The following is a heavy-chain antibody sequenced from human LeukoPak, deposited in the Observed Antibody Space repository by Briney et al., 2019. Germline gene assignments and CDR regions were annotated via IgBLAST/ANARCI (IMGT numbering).Heavy chain of an antibody. D-gene: IGHD6-19*01. J-gene: IGHJ6*03. CDR1: GFTFSSYE. V-gene: IGHV3-48*03. Sequence: PGGSLRLSCAASGFTFSSYEMNWVRQASGKGLEWVSYISSSGSTIYYADSVKGRFTISRDNAKNSLYLQMNSLRAEDTAVYYCARGEQWLVQRYYYYYMDVWGKRTTVTISS. CDR3: ARGEQWLVQRYYYYYMDV. CDR2: ISSSGSTI.